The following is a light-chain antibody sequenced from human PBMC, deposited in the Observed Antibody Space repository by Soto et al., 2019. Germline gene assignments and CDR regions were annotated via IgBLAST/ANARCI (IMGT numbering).Light chain of an antibody. CDR3: QQQGT. CDR2: AAS. CDR1: EFLSSSY. Sequence: EIVLTQSPGTLSLSPGERATLSCRASEFLSSSYLGWYQQKPGQAPRLLIYAASRRATGIPDRFSGSGSATEYTLTNNTLEPEDFAVYYCQQQGTFGQGTKLEIK. J-gene: IGKJ2*01. V-gene: IGKV3-20*01.